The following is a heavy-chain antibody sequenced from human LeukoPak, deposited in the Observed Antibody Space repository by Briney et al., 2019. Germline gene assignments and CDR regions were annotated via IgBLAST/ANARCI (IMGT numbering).Heavy chain of an antibody. Sequence: QPGGPLSLSCAASGFSFTTYRMHWVRQAPGKGLEWVTFMQYDGSEEYYADAVKGRFTISRDNSKNTLYLQMDSLRGEDTAVYYCAGKAAAYYYVYWGQRTLVTVS. V-gene: IGHV3-30*02. CDR1: GFSFTTYR. D-gene: IGHD2-2*01. CDR3: AGKAAAYYYVY. CDR2: MQYDGSEE. J-gene: IGHJ4*02.